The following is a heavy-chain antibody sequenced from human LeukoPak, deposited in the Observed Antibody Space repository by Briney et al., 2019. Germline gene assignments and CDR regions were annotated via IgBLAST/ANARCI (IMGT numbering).Heavy chain of an antibody. CDR1: GGSISSSGYY. D-gene: IGHD3-10*01. V-gene: IGHV4-39*01. CDR3: LRYRSESDDY. Sequence: SETLSLTCSVSGGSISSSGYYWGWIRQPPGKGLEWIGTLYYGGSTYYNPSLKSRLTISADTSKNQFSLKLSSVTAADTGVYYCLRYRSESDDYWGQGTLVTVSS. CDR2: LYYGGST. J-gene: IGHJ4*02.